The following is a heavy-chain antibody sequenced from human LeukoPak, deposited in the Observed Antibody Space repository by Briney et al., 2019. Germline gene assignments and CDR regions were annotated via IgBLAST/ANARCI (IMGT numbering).Heavy chain of an antibody. J-gene: IGHJ5*02. Sequence: ASVKVSCKASGGTFSSYAISWVRQAPGQGLEWMGGIIPIFGTANYAQKFQGRVTITTDESTSTAYMELRSLRSDDTAVYYCARIGEIVVVPAATWFDPWGQGTLVTVSS. D-gene: IGHD2-2*01. CDR2: IIPIFGTA. V-gene: IGHV1-69*05. CDR3: ARIGEIVVVPAATWFDP. CDR1: GGTFSSYA.